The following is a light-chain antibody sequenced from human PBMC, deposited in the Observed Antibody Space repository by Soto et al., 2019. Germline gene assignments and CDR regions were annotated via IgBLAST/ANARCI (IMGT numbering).Light chain of an antibody. Sequence: QSALTQPASVSVSPGQSITISCTGTSSDVGKYNYVSWYQQHPAKAPKLMIFEVSNRPSGVSNRFSGSKSGNTASLTISGLQAEDEAEYYCSSYTGSSINTVVFGGGTTVTVL. CDR2: EVS. J-gene: IGLJ2*01. CDR1: SSDVGKYNY. CDR3: SSYTGSSINTVV. V-gene: IGLV2-14*01.